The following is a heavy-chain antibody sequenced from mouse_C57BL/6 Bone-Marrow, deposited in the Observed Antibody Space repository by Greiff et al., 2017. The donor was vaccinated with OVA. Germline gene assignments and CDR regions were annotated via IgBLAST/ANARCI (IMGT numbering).Heavy chain of an antibody. V-gene: IGHV1-64*01. CDR1: GYTFTSYW. Sequence: QVQLQQPGAELVKPGASVKLSCKASGYTFTSYWMHWVKQRPGQGLEWIGMIHPNSGSTNYNEKFKSKATLTVDKSSSTAYMQLSSLTSEDSAVYYCATWGVTTEYYYAMDYWGQGTSVTVSS. CDR3: ATWGVTTEYYYAMDY. D-gene: IGHD2-2*01. CDR2: IHPNSGST. J-gene: IGHJ4*01.